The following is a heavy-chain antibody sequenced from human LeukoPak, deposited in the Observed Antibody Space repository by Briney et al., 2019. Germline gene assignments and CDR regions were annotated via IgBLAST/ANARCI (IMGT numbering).Heavy chain of an antibody. J-gene: IGHJ3*02. V-gene: IGHV4-39*01. CDR1: GGSISSNSYY. D-gene: IGHD2-2*01. CDR2: IFYSGNT. Sequence: PSETLSLTCTVSGGSISSNSYYWGWIRQPPGKGLEWIGSIFYSGNTYYNPSLKSRVTLSVDTSKNQFSLKLRSVTAADTAVYYCARQGLKYQLLSPPELDAFDIWGQGTLVTVSS. CDR3: ARQGLKYQLLSPPELDAFDI.